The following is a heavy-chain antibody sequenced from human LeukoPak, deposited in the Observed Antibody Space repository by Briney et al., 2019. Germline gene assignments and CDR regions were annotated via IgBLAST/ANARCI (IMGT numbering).Heavy chain of an antibody. CDR1: GGTFSSYA. CDR2: IIPIFGTA. D-gene: IGHD6-19*01. CDR3: AREVAGTDYYYGMDV. J-gene: IGHJ6*02. V-gene: IGHV1-69*06. Sequence: EASVKVSCKASGGTFSSYAISWVRQAPGQGLEWMGGIIPIFGTANYAQKFQGRVTITADKSTSTAYMELSSLRSEDTAVYYCAREVAGTDYYYGMDVWGQGTTVTVSS.